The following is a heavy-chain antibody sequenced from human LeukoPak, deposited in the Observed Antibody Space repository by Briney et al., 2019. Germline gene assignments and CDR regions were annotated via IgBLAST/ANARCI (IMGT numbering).Heavy chain of an antibody. D-gene: IGHD1-26*01. V-gene: IGHV3-21*01. CDR3: ARDYGGSCFDY. CDR1: GFTFSSHA. Sequence: GGSLRLSCAASGFTFSSHAMSWVRQAPGKGLEWVSSISSSSSYIYYADSVKGRFTISRDNAKNSLYLQMNSLRAEDTAVYYCARDYGGSCFDYWGQGTLVTVSS. CDR2: ISSSSSYI. J-gene: IGHJ4*02.